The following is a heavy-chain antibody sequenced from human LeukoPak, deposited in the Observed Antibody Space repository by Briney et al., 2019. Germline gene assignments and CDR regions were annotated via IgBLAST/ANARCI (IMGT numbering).Heavy chain of an antibody. Sequence: GGSLRLSCAASGFTFSNFWMHWVRQAPGMGLVWVSQINPDGTDTLYADSVKGRFTISRDNAENTLYLQMNSLRAEDTAVYYCAKGSHFAFDNWGQGILVTVSA. V-gene: IGHV3-74*01. D-gene: IGHD2-21*01. J-gene: IGHJ4*02. CDR3: AKGSHFAFDN. CDR1: GFTFSNFW. CDR2: INPDGTDT.